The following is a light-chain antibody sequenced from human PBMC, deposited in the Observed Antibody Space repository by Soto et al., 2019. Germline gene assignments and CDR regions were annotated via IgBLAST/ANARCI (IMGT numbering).Light chain of an antibody. CDR2: AAS. CDR3: QQLNSYLLMT. Sequence: DIQLTQSPSFLSASVGDRVTITCRASQGISSYLAWYQQKPGKAPKLLIHAASTLQSGVPSRFSGSGSGTEFTLTISSLQPEDFATYYCQQLNSYLLMTFGQGTRLEIK. J-gene: IGKJ5*01. CDR1: QGISSY. V-gene: IGKV1-9*01.